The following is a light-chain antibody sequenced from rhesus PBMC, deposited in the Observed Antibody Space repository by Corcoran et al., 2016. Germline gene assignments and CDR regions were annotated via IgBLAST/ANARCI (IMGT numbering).Light chain of an antibody. Sequence: DIVMTQSPDSLAVSLGERVTINCKSSQSLLYSSNNKNYLAWYQQKPGQAPKLFIYWASTRESGVPNRFSGSGSGTDFTLTISGLQADNVAVYYCQQYFSIPPTFGGGTKVEIK. V-gene: IGKV4-1*01. CDR2: WAS. CDR1: QSLLYSSNNKNY. CDR3: QQYFSIPPT. J-gene: IGKJ4*01.